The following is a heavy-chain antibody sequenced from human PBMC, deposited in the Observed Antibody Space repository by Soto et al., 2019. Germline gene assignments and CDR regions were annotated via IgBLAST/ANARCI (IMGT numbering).Heavy chain of an antibody. CDR3: ARDGARGIQLWFHGMDV. J-gene: IGHJ6*02. D-gene: IGHD5-18*01. V-gene: IGHV1-18*01. Sequence: QVQLVQSGAEVKKPVASVKVSCKASGYTFTSYGISWVRQAPGQGLEWMGWISAYNGNTNYAQKLQGRVTMTTDTSTSTAYMELRSLRSDDTAVYYCARDGARGIQLWFHGMDVWGQGTTVTVSS. CDR2: ISAYNGNT. CDR1: GYTFTSYG.